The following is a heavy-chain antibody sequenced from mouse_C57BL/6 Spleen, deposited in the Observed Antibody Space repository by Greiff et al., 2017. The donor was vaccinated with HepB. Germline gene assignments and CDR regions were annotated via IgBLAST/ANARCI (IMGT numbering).Heavy chain of an antibody. D-gene: IGHD2-3*01. V-gene: IGHV1-26*01. CDR1: GYTFTDYY. CDR3: ARSIYDGLYYFDY. J-gene: IGHJ2*01. CDR2: INPNNGGT. Sequence: EVQLQQSGPELVKPGASVKISCKASGYTFTDYYMNWVKQSHGKSLEWIGDINPNNGGTSYNQKFKGKATLTVDKSSSTAYMELRSLTSEDSAVYYCARSIYDGLYYFDYWGQGTTLTVSS.